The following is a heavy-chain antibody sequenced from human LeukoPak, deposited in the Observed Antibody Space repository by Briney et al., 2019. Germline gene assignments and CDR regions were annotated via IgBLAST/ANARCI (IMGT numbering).Heavy chain of an antibody. V-gene: IGHV3-21*01. CDR1: GFTFDDYG. CDR3: ARGGIVGATTGDAFDI. CDR2: ISSSSSYI. Sequence: PGGSLRLSCAASGFTFDDYGMSWVRQAPGKGLEWVSSISSSSSYIYYADSVKGRFTISRDNAKNSLYLQMNSLRAEDTAVYYCARGGIVGATTGDAFDIWGQGTMVTVSS. D-gene: IGHD1-26*01. J-gene: IGHJ3*02.